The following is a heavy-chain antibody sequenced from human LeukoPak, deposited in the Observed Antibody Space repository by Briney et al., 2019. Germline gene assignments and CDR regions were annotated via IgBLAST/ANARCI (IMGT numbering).Heavy chain of an antibody. CDR2: IYPGDSDT. J-gene: IGHJ4*02. D-gene: IGHD1-26*01. Sequence: GESLKISCKASGYNFTTYWIAWVRQMPGKGLEWMGIIYPGDSDTRYSPSFQGQVTFSADKSINTAYLQWSNLKASDTAIYYCARRGLYPYYDYWGQGTLVTVSS. V-gene: IGHV5-51*01. CDR1: GYNFTTYW. CDR3: ARRGLYPYYDY.